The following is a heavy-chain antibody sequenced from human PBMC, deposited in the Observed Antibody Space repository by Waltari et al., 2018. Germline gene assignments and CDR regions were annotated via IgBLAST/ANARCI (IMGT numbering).Heavy chain of an antibody. D-gene: IGHD5-18*01. CDR3: ASHSVETGWFDP. J-gene: IGHJ5*02. CDR2: FIPIFGTA. Sequence: QVQLVQSGAEVKKPGSSVKVSCKASGGTFSSYAISWVRQAPGQGLEWMGGFIPIFGTANDAQKFQGRVTITTDESTSTAYMELSSLRSEDTAVYYCASHSVETGWFDPWGQGTLVTVSS. CDR1: GGTFSSYA. V-gene: IGHV1-69*05.